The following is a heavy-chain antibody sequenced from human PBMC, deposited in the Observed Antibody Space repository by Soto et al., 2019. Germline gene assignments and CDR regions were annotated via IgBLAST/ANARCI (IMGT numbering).Heavy chain of an antibody. CDR2: INPNNGGT. V-gene: IGHV1-2*02. CDR3: ALRYCSGGTCSDDAFDI. CDR1: GYTFTAYY. J-gene: IGHJ3*02. D-gene: IGHD2-15*01. Sequence: QVQLVQSGAEVKKPGASVKVSCKASGYTFTAYYIHWVRQAPGQGLEWMGWINPNNGGTNYAQKFQGRVTMTRDTSISTASMELSRLRSDDTAVYYCALRYCSGGTCSDDAFDIWGQGTMVTVSS.